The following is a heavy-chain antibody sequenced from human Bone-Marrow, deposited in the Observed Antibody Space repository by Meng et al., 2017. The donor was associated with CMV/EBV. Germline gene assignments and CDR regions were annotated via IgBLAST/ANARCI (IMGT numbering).Heavy chain of an antibody. CDR3: AREDCSSTSCYENWFDP. CDR2: IYYSGST. D-gene: IGHD2-2*01. Sequence: ISSGGYYGSWIRQHPGKGLEWIGYIYYSGSTYYNPSLKSRVTISVDTSKNQFSLKLSSVTAADTAVYYCAREDCSSTSCYENWFDPWGQGTLVTVSS. CDR1: ISSGGYY. V-gene: IGHV4-31*02. J-gene: IGHJ5*02.